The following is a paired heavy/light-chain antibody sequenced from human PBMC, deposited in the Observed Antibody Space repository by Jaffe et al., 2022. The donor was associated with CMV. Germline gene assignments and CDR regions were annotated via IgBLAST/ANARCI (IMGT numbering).Light chain of an antibody. CDR1: SSNIGSSY. J-gene: IGLJ2*01. CDR3: GTWESRLSVVV. CDR2: DND. V-gene: IGLV1-51*01. Sequence: QSVLTQPPSVSAAPGQKVTISCSGSSSNIGSSYVSWYQQLPGTAPKLLIYDNDKRPSGIPDRFSGSKSGTSATLGISGLQAGDEADYYCGTWESRLSVVVFGGGTKVTVL.
Heavy chain of an antibody. CDR2: VSGGAGST. V-gene: IGHV3-23*01. Sequence: EVQLLESGGGLVQPGGSLTLSCAASGFTFSNYAMSWVRQAPGRGLEWVSVVSGGAGSTYYADSVRGRFTISRDNSQNTVYLQMNSLRADDTAVYYCAKVVRHSGGWESADYWGQGALVTVSS. CDR3: AKVVRHSGGWESADY. D-gene: IGHD6-19*01. CDR1: GFTFSNYA. J-gene: IGHJ4*02.